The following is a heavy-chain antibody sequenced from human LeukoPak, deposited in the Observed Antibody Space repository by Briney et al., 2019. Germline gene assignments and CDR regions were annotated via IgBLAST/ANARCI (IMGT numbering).Heavy chain of an antibody. D-gene: IGHD5-18*01. V-gene: IGHV3-49*03. CDR1: GFTFGDHA. J-gene: IGHJ6*02. Sequence: GSLRLSCTGFGFTFGDHAMSWFRQAPGKGLEWVGFIRSKGYGGTREYAASVKGRFTISRDDSTSIAYLQMNSLKTEDTAVYYCTRGPTQQWLYYGMDVWGQGTTVIVSS. CDR3: TRGPTQQWLYYGMDV. CDR2: IRSKGYGGTR.